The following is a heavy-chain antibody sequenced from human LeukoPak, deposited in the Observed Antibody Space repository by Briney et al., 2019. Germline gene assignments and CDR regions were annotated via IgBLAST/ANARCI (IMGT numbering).Heavy chain of an antibody. D-gene: IGHD3-10*01. CDR2: ISGSGYNT. J-gene: IGHJ3*01. CDR3: ATRGA. V-gene: IGHV3-23*01. CDR1: GLTFNDYA. Sequence: GGSLRLSCAASGLTFNDYAMSWVRQTPGKGLEWVSAISGSGYNTYYADSVKGRFTISRDSPKNTLYLQMNSLRAEDTAVYYCATRGAWGQGTMVTVSS.